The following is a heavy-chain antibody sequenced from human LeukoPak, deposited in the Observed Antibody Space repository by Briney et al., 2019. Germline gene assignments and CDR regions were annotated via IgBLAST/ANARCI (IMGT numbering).Heavy chain of an antibody. V-gene: IGHV3-66*01. J-gene: IGHJ4*02. CDR2: IYSGGST. Sequence: GGSLRLSCAASGFTVSSNYMSWVRQAPGKGLEWVSVIYSGGSTYYADSVKGRITISRDNSKNTLYLQMNSLRAEDTAVYYCARVGDYDFWSGYYMPYWGQGTLVTVSS. D-gene: IGHD3-3*01. CDR3: ARVGDYDFWSGYYMPY. CDR1: GFTVSSNY.